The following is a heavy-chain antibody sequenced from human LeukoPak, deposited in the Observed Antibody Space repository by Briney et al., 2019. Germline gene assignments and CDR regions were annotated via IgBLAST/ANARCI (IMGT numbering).Heavy chain of an antibody. CDR2: IYYSGST. V-gene: IGHV4-59*12. Sequence: SETLSLTCTVSGGSISTYYWSWIRQPPGKGLEWIGYIYYSGSTNYNPSLKSRVTISVDTTKNQFSLKLSSVTAADTAVYFCARVGYSYVINDWSRTGLGAYGTKNYYHMDVWGKGTTVTVP. D-gene: IGHD5-18*01. CDR1: GGSISTYY. J-gene: IGHJ6*03. CDR3: ARVGYSYVINDWSRTGLGAYGTKNYYHMDV.